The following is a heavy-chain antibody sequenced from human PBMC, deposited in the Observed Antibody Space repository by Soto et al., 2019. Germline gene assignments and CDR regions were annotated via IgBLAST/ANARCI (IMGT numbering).Heavy chain of an antibody. V-gene: IGHV3-23*01. J-gene: IGHJ4*02. D-gene: IGHD3-16*01. Sequence: GGSLRLSCSASGFSFSTFEMSWVRQAPGKGLEWVSFISVSGDRTYYAESVRGRFTVSRDSSKNTLYLQMNSLRVEDTAVYYCVKGGWLDYWGQGTLVTVSS. CDR2: ISVSGDRT. CDR3: VKGGWLDY. CDR1: GFSFSTFE.